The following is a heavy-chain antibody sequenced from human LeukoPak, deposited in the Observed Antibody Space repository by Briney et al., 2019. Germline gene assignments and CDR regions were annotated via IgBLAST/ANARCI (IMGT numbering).Heavy chain of an antibody. CDR2: INTNTGNP. V-gene: IGHV7-4-1*02. Sequence: ASVTVSCKASGYTFTSYAMNWVRQAPGQGLEWMGWINTNTGNPTYAQGFTGRFVFSLDTSVSTAYLQISSLKAEDTAVYYCARDRGYSSGWYVPHYYYYYGMDVWGQGTTVTVSS. J-gene: IGHJ6*02. CDR1: GYTFTSYA. CDR3: ARDRGYSSGWYVPHYYYYYGMDV. D-gene: IGHD6-19*01.